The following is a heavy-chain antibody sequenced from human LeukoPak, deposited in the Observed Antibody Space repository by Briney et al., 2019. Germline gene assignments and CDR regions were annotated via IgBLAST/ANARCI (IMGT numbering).Heavy chain of an antibody. V-gene: IGHV3-7*01. Sequence: GGSLRLSCAASGFTFSSYWMSWVRQAPGKGLDWVANIKQDGSEKYYVDSVKGRFTISRDNAKNSLYLQMNSLRAEDTAVYYCAREEPYYYDSSGYLHSWGQGTLVTVSS. CDR3: AREEPYYYDSSGYLHS. J-gene: IGHJ1*01. CDR1: GFTFSSYW. CDR2: IKQDGSEK. D-gene: IGHD3-22*01.